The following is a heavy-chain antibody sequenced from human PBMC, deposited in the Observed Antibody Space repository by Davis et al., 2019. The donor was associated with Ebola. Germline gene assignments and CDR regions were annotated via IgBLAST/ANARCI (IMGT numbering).Heavy chain of an antibody. CDR1: GGSISSGGYY. D-gene: IGHD5-12*01. V-gene: IGHV4-31*03. CDR3: ARSTAGYSGYTRFDP. J-gene: IGHJ5*02. Sequence: MPSETLSLTCTVSGGSISSGGYYWSWIRQHPGKGLEWIGYIYYSGSTYYNPSLKSRVTISVDTSKNQFSLKLSSVTAADTAVYYCARSTAGYSGYTRFDPWPGNPGHRLL. CDR2: IYYSGST.